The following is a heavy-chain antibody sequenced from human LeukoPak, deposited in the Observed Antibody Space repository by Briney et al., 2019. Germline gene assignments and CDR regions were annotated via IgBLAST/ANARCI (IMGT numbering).Heavy chain of an antibody. D-gene: IGHD6-13*01. CDR1: GYTFTSYY. V-gene: IGHV1-46*01. CDR2: INPSGGST. CDR3: ARLRPYSSTWYAYYGMDV. Sequence: ASVKVSCKASGYTFTSYYMHWVRQAPGQGLEWMGRINPSGGSTTYAQKFQGRVTMTRDTSSNTVYMELNSLRSEDTAVYFCARLRPYSSTWYAYYGMDVWGQGTTVTVSS. J-gene: IGHJ6*02.